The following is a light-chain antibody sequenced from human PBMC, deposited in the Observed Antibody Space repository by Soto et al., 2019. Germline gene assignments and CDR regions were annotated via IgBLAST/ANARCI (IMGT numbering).Light chain of an antibody. CDR1: SSDIGAYNF. CDR2: DVN. Sequence: QSALPQPASVSGSPGQSITISCTGTSSDIGAYNFVSWYQQHPGKAPKLMLYDVNIRPSGVSNRVSGSKSGNTASLTISGLQDEDEADYYCTSWTTSTTMIFGVGTQVTVL. V-gene: IGLV2-14*03. CDR3: TSWTTSTTMI. J-gene: IGLJ2*01.